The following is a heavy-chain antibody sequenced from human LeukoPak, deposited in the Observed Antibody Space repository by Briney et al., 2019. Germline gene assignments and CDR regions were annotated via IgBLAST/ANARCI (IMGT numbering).Heavy chain of an antibody. CDR2: IGTSADST. V-gene: IGHV3-23*01. J-gene: IGHJ4*02. D-gene: IGHD3-10*01. CDR1: GFTFSSYT. Sequence: GGSLRLSCATSGFTFSSYTMTWVRQAPGKGLEFVSSIGTSADSTLYADSVKGRFTISRDNSKNTLYLQMNSLRVEDTAVYYCAKDPSWDRGYWGQGTLVTVSS. CDR3: AKDPSWDRGY.